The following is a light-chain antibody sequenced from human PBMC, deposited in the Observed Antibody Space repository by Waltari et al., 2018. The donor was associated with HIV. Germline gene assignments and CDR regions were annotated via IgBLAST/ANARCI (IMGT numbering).Light chain of an antibody. J-gene: IGLJ2*01. Sequence: QSVLTQPPSVSAAPGQKVSISCSGSDSNIGNNYVSWYQQLPGTAPKLLIYDSDKRPSGIPDRCSGSKSGTSATLGIAGLQTGDEAYYYCATWDASLTVVFGGGTKLTVL. CDR3: ATWDASLTVV. CDR1: DSNIGNNY. CDR2: DSD. V-gene: IGLV1-51*01.